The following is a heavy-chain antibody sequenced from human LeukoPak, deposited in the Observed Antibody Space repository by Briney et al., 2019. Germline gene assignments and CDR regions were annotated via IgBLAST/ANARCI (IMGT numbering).Heavy chain of an antibody. CDR1: GFTFSDYY. CDR2: INIGGTNT. J-gene: IGHJ5*02. CDR3: ATDGAGFDT. Sequence: GGSLRLSCAASGFTFSDYYMSWIRQAPGKGLEWLSYINIGGTNTHYADSVKGRFSISRDNAKKSLYLEMNNLRAEDTAVYYCATDGAGFDTWGQGVLVTVSS. V-gene: IGHV3-11*01.